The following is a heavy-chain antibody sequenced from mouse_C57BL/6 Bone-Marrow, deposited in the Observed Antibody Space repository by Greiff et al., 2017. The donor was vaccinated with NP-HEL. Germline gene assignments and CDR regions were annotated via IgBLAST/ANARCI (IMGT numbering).Heavy chain of an antibody. D-gene: IGHD2-5*01. Sequence: EVMLVESGGGLVQSGRSLRLSCATSGFTFSDFYMEWVRQAPGKGLEWISASRNKANDYTTEYSASVKGRFIVSRDTSQSILYLQMNALRAEDTAIYYCARENSNYYFDYWGQGTTLTVSS. CDR3: ARENSNYYFDY. V-gene: IGHV7-1*01. J-gene: IGHJ2*01. CDR2: SRNKANDYTT. CDR1: GFTFSDFY.